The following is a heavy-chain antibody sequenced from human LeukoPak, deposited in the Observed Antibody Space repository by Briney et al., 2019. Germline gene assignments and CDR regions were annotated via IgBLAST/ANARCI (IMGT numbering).Heavy chain of an antibody. CDR2: ISSGSTI. V-gene: IGHV3-48*03. CDR3: ARASRYYDILTGYLPVSGMDV. Sequence: PGGSLRLSCAAAGFTFSSYEMNWVRQAPGKGLKWVSYISSGSTIYDADSVKGRFTISRDNAKNSLYLQMNSLRAEDTAVYYCARASRYYDILTGYLPVSGMDVWGKGTTVTVSS. D-gene: IGHD3-9*01. CDR1: GFTFSSYE. J-gene: IGHJ6*04.